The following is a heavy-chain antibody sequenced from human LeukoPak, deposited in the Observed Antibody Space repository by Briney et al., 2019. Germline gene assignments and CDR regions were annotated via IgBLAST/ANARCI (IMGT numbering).Heavy chain of an antibody. CDR1: GGSISSSSYY. J-gene: IGHJ5*02. CDR3: ARQARGYCSSTSSPTASWFDP. CDR2: IYYSGST. Sequence: PSETLSLTCTVSGGSISSSSYYWGWIRQPPGKGLEWIGSIYYSGSTYYNPSLKSRVTISVDTSKNQFSLKLSSVAAADTAVYYCARQARGYCSSTSSPTASWFDPWGQGTLVTVSS. D-gene: IGHD2-2*01. V-gene: IGHV4-39*01.